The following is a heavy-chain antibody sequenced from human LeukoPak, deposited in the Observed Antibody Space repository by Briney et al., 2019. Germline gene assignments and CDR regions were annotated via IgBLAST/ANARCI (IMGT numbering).Heavy chain of an antibody. CDR3: TRDSGTYILFDP. D-gene: IGHD1-26*01. Sequence: GGSLRLSCAASGFTFSGSAIHWVRQSSGKGLEWVGQIDKKDKGYATATAYAASVKGRFTISRDDSINTAYLQMKSLKTEDTALYYCTRDSGTYILFDPWGQGTLVTVSS. CDR1: GFTFSGSA. CDR2: IDKKDKGYATAT. J-gene: IGHJ5*02. V-gene: IGHV3-73*01.